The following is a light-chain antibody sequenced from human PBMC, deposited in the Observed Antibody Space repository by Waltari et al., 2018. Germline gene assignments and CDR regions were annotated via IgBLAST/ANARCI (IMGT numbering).Light chain of an antibody. V-gene: IGLV1-51*01. CDR1: SSNIGGNS. CDR2: DNS. CDR3: GTWDSSLSAYV. Sequence: QSVLTQPPSVSAAPGQKVTISCSGSSSNIGGNSLSLYQQLPGTAPKLLIYDNSKRPSGIPDRFSVSKSGTSATLGITGLQTGDEADYYCGTWDSSLSAYVFGTGTKVTVL. J-gene: IGLJ1*01.